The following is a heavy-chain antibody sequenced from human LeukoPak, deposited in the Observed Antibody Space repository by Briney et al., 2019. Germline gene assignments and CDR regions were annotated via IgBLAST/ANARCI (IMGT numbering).Heavy chain of an antibody. V-gene: IGHV1-69*01. CDR3: AREYSSGWYGNWFDP. CDR2: IIPIFGTA. CDR1: GGTFSSYA. J-gene: IGHJ5*02. D-gene: IGHD6-19*01. Sequence: SVKVSCKASGGTFSSYAISWVRQAPGQGLEWMGGIIPIFGTANYAQKFQGRVTITADESTSTAYMELSSLRSEDTAVYYCAREYSSGWYGNWFDPWGQGTLVTVSS.